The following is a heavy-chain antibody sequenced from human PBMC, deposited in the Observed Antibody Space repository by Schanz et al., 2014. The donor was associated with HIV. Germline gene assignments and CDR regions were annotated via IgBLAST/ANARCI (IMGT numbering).Heavy chain of an antibody. J-gene: IGHJ4*02. CDR3: ASLMVGSTYGLFDS. CDR2: ITRGGNT. Sequence: QVQLQQWGAGLLKPSETLSLTCAVYGGSFSANYWSWIRQPPGRGLEWIGEITRGGNTNYNSSLKRRVTISVDTPKNQFSLKLKSVTATDTAMYYCASLMVGSTYGLFDSWGQGTLVTVSS. D-gene: IGHD1-26*01. CDR1: GGSFSANY. V-gene: IGHV4-34*01.